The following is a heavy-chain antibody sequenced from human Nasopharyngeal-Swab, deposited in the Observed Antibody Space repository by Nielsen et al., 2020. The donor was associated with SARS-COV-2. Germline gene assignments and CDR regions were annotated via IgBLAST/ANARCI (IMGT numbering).Heavy chain of an antibody. CDR3: ARDQSTVTVYYYYGMDV. V-gene: IGHV1-18*01. Sequence: ASVKVSCKASGYTFTSYGISWVRHAPGQGLEWMGWISAYNGNTNYAQKLQGRVTMTTDTSTSTAYMELRNLRSDDTAVYYCARDQSTVTVYYYYGMDVWGQGTTVTVSS. D-gene: IGHD4-17*01. CDR2: ISAYNGNT. CDR1: GYTFTSYG. J-gene: IGHJ6*02.